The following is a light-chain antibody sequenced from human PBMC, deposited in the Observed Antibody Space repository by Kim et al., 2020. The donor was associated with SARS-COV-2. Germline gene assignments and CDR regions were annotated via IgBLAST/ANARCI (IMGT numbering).Light chain of an antibody. CDR2: DAS. CDR1: QSISSW. CDR3: QQYNSYSET. Sequence: AAVGDRVTITGRASQSISSWLAWYQQKPGKAPKLRIYDASSLESGVPSRFSGSGSGTEFTLTISSLQPDDFATYYCQQYNSYSETFGQGTKVDIK. V-gene: IGKV1-5*01. J-gene: IGKJ1*01.